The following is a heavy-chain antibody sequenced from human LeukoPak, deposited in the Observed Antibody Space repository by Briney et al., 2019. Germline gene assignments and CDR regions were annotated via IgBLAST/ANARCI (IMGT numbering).Heavy chain of an antibody. V-gene: IGHV4-39*01. Sequence: PPETLSLTCTVSGGSLSSSSYSGGGIRQPPGEGLEWIGGIYYSGSTYYNPSLKSRVTISVDTSNNQFSLKLSSVTAADTAVYYCARHVRTPSIAARRRTQVDYWGQGTLVTVSS. CDR2: IYYSGST. CDR3: ARHVRTPSIAARRRTQVDY. CDR1: GGSLSSSSYS. D-gene: IGHD6-6*01. J-gene: IGHJ4*02.